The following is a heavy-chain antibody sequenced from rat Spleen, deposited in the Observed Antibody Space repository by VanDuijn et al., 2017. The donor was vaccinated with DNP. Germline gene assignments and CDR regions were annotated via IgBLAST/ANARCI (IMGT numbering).Heavy chain of an antibody. D-gene: IGHD1-1*01. CDR3: ARPLLQWSYWYFDF. V-gene: IGHV5-7*01. J-gene: IGHJ1*01. CDR2: ISCDRSDT. CDR1: GITFSDHN. Sequence: EVQLVESGGGLVQPGRSLKLSCAVSGITFSDHNMAWVRQAPKKGLEWVATISCDRSDTYYRDSVRGRFTMSRDNAKSTLYLQMDSLRSEDTATYYCARPLLQWSYWYFDFWGPGTMVTVSS.